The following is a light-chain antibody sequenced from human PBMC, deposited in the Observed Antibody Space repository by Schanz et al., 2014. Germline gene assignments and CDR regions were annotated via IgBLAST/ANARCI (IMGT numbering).Light chain of an antibody. J-gene: IGLJ3*02. CDR1: SSDVGGYNY. V-gene: IGLV2-14*01. CDR3: CSYAGSSTLGV. CDR2: DVN. Sequence: QSALTQPASVSGSPGQSITISCTGTSSDVGGYNYVSWYQQHPGKAPKLMIYDVNNRPSGVSNRFSGSKSGNTASLTISGLQAEDEADYYCCSYAGSSTLGVFGGGTKVTVL.